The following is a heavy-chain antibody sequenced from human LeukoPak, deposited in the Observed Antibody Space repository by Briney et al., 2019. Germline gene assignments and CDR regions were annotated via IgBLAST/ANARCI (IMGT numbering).Heavy chain of an antibody. CDR1: GYSFRKYD. D-gene: IGHD6-19*01. V-gene: IGHV1-18*01. Sequence: ASVKVSCKASGYSFRKYDISWVRQAPGQGLEWMGWTSVHSGNPKYAQKFQGRVTMTTDTSTSTHYMELRSLRSDDTAVYYCARDAGAVAGYNFDYWGQGTLVAVSS. CDR3: ARDAGAVAGYNFDY. CDR2: TSVHSGNP. J-gene: IGHJ4*02.